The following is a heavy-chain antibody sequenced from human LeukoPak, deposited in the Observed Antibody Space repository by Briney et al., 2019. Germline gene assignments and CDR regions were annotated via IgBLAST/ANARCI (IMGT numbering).Heavy chain of an antibody. CDR3: AREYVGLYSGVQWTNWIDP. CDR1: GFTFINYW. D-gene: IGHD1-26*01. CDR2: IKPDGSEI. J-gene: IGHJ5*02. Sequence: GGSLRLSCAASGFTFINYWMTWVRQAPGKGLEWVANIKPDGSEIYYGGSVKGRFTIFRDNAKTSFYLQMNSLRAEDTAMYYCAREYVGLYSGVQWTNWIDPWGQGTLVTVSS. V-gene: IGHV3-7*01.